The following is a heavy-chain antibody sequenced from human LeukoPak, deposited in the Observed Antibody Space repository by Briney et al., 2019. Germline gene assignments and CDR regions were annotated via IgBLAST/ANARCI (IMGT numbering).Heavy chain of an antibody. CDR3: ARDKTQRDFDY. CDR2: ISSSGTYI. J-gene: IGHJ4*02. CDR1: TFTFSSYN. Sequence: GGSLRLSCVASTFTFSSYNMNWVRQAPGKGLEWVSSISSSGTYIYYRDSVKGRFTISRDNAENSLYLQMNSLRAEDTAVYYCARDKTQRDFDYWGQGTLVTVSS. V-gene: IGHV3-21*01.